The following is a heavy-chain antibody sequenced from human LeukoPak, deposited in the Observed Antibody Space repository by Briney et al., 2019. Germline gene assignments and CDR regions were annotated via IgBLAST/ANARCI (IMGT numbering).Heavy chain of an antibody. CDR2: INSDGSST. V-gene: IGHV3-74*01. CDR3: AKTTLSGYENNWIDP. Sequence: GGSLRLSCAASGFTFSSYWMHWVRQAPGKGLVWVSRINSDGSSTSYADSVKGRFTISRDNSKNTVYLQMNSLSGDDTAVYYCAKTTLSGYENNWIDPWGQGTLVTVSS. D-gene: IGHD5-12*01. J-gene: IGHJ5*02. CDR1: GFTFSSYW.